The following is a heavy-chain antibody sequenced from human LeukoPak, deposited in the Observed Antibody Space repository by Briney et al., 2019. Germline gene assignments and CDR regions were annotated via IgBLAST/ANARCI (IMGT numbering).Heavy chain of an antibody. V-gene: IGHV3-49*04. D-gene: IGHD1-26*01. CDR1: GFSFGDYA. CDR2: ISGKSSGGTT. J-gene: IGHJ4*02. CDR3: ARSRGPPYSGSYQD. Sequence: GGSLRLSCTVSGFSFGDYAMSWVRQAPGKGLEWVAFISGKSSGGTTEYAASEEGSFTISRDNSKSIAYLQMNSLKMEDTAIYYCARSRGPPYSGSYQDWGGGTLVTVCS.